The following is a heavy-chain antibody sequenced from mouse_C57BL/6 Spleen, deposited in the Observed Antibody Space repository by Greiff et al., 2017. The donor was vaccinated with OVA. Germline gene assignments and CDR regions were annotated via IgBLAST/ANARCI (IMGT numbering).Heavy chain of an antibody. CDR2: IHPNSGST. V-gene: IGHV1-64*01. CDR3: ARRRNYYGSSYAMDY. Sequence: QVQLQQSGAELVKPGASVKLSCKASGYTFTSYWMHWVKQRPGQGLEWIGMIHPNSGSTNYNEKFKSKATLTVDKSSSTAYMQLSSLTSEDSAVYYCARRRNYYGSSYAMDYWGQGTSVTVSS. D-gene: IGHD1-1*01. CDR1: GYTFTSYW. J-gene: IGHJ4*01.